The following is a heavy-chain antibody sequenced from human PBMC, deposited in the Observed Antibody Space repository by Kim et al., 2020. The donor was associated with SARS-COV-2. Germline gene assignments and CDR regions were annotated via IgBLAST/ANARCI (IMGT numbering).Heavy chain of an antibody. V-gene: IGHV1-69*13. J-gene: IGHJ6*02. CDR1: GGTFNSYA. CDR2: IIPIFGTA. CDR3: ARDPQRGYCSGGSCHQYYYVIDV. D-gene: IGHD2-15*01. Sequence: SVKVSCKAYGGTFNSYAINWVRQAPGQGLEWMGGIIPIFGTANYAQKFQGRVTITADESTSTAYMELSSLRSEDTAVYYCARDPQRGYCSGGSCHQYYYVIDVWGQATAVTVSS.